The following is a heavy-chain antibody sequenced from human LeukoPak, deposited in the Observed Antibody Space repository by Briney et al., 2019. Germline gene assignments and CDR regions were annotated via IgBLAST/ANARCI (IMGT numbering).Heavy chain of an antibody. CDR3: ARGLQLGPFDAFDI. J-gene: IGHJ3*02. CDR1: GGPFSSYF. V-gene: IGHV4-59*01. Sequence: PSETPSPTRTVSGGPFSSYFWRWIRQPPGEGLGWGGYIYYSGSTHYNSSLKSRVTISLDTSRNQFSLKLSSVTAADTAVYYCARGLQLGPFDAFDIWGQGTMVTVSS. CDR2: IYYSGST. D-gene: IGHD6-6*01.